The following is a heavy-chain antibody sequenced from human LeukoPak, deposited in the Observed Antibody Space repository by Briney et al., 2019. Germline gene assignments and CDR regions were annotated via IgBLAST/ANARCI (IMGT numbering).Heavy chain of an antibody. D-gene: IGHD4-17*01. J-gene: IGHJ5*02. V-gene: IGHV4-31*03. Sequence: PSQTLSLTCTVSGGSIGGSAFYWSWIRQHPGEGPEWIGYMYYSGNTYYNPYLKSRVTISVDTPKNQFFLKLTSVTAADTAVYYCARDDYGDYFIDPWGQGTLVTVSS. CDR3: ARDDYGDYFIDP. CDR1: GGSIGGSAFY. CDR2: MYYSGNT.